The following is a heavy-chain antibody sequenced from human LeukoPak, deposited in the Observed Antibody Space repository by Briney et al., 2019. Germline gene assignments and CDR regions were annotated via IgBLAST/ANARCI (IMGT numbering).Heavy chain of an antibody. CDR1: GFTFSDYY. CDR3: AKDGGLWVSAHWGDS. D-gene: IGHD7-27*01. Sequence: GGSLRLSCAASGFTFSDYYMSWIRQAPGKGLEWVSYISSSGTTIYYADSVKGRFTVSRDNSKNTLYLQMNSLRAEDTAVYYCAKDGGLWVSAHWGDSWGRGTLVTVSS. J-gene: IGHJ4*02. V-gene: IGHV3-11*01. CDR2: ISSSGTTI.